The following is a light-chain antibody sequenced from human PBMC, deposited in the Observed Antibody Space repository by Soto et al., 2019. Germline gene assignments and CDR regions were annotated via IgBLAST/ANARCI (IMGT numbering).Light chain of an antibody. V-gene: IGKV1-39*01. CDR3: QQTYSALWT. CDR2: AAS. CDR1: QTITTY. J-gene: IGKJ1*01. Sequence: DIQMTQSPSSLSASVGDRVTISCRASQTITTYLNWYQQKPGKAPKLLIYAASSLHSGVPSRFSGGGSGTDFTLTSSSLQPEDFAAYYCQQTYSALWTFGQGTKLEIK.